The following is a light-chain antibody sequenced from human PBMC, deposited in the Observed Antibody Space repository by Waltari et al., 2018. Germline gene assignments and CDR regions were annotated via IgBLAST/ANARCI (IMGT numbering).Light chain of an antibody. CDR1: SGSLSTTSY. CDR2: KAN. V-gene: IGLV8-61*01. Sequence: QTVVTQEPSLSVSPGGTVTLTCALSSGSLSTTSYATWYQQTPGQAPRTLVYKANARSSRVPDGFSGSSLGNTAALTITGAQADDESDYYCALYMGSGIWVFGGGTRLTVL. CDR3: ALYMGSGIWV. J-gene: IGLJ3*02.